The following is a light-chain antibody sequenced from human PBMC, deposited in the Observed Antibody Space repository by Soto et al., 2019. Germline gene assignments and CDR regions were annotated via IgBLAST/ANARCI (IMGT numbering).Light chain of an antibody. CDR3: SSYTSSSPYV. Sequence: QSVLTQPASVSGSPGQSIIISCTGTSSDVGGYNYVSWYQQHPGKAPKLMIYDVSNRPSGVSNRFSGSKSGNTASLTISGLQAEDEADYYCSSYTSSSPYVFGTGTKLTVL. J-gene: IGLJ1*01. CDR1: SSDVGGYNY. CDR2: DVS. V-gene: IGLV2-14*01.